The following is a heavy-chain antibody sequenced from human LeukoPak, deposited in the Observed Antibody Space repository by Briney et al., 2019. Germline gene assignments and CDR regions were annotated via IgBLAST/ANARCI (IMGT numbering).Heavy chain of an antibody. J-gene: IGHJ4*02. D-gene: IGHD2-15*01. CDR3: ARDRRRFFCSGGSCYSNYFDY. Sequence: ASVKVSCKSSGYTFTGYYIHWVRQAPGQGLEWMDWINPNSGVTKCAQKFQGRVTMTRDTSTSTVYMELSSLRSEDTAVYYCARDRRRFFCSGGSCYSNYFDYWGQGTLVTVSS. V-gene: IGHV1-2*02. CDR1: GYTFTGYY. CDR2: INPNSGVT.